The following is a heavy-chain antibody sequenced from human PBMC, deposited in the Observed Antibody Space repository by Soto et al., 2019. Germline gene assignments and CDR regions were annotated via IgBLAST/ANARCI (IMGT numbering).Heavy chain of an antibody. CDR3: ARDISRRQTYYGMDV. V-gene: IGHV1-2*02. D-gene: IGHD2-21*01. CDR2: INPNSGDT. J-gene: IGHJ6*02. CDR1: GYIFTGYY. Sequence: ASVKVSCKASGYIFTGYYMHWVRQAPGQGLEWMGWINPNSGDTNYAQKFHGRITITTDTSTSTLFMELSSLRSEDTAVYFCARDISRRQTYYGMDVWGQGTTVTVSS.